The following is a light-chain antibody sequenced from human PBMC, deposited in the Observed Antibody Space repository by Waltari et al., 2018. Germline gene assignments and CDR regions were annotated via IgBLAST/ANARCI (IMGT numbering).Light chain of an antibody. CDR2: GAS. J-gene: IGKJ2*01. Sequence: EIVLTQSPGTLSLSPGERATLSCRASQSLTKKYLAWYQQKPGQAPRLLIYGASSRAAGIPDRFSGSGSGTDFTLTTSRLEPQDVSVYYCQQYGSSVMYTFGQGTKLEIK. CDR1: QSLTKKY. V-gene: IGKV3-20*01. CDR3: QQYGSSVMYT.